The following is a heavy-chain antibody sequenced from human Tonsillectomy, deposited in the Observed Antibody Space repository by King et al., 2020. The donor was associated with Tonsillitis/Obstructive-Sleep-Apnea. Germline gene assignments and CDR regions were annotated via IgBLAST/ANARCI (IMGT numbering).Heavy chain of an antibody. Sequence: DVQLVESGGGLVQPGRSLRLSCAASGFMFDDYTMHWVRQAPGKGLEWVAGINWNSGTIGYADSVKGRFTISRDKGKNSLYLQMNSLRAEDTALYYCAKDRRPQLVLIFYYMDVWGKGTTVTVSS. CDR1: GFMFDDYT. CDR3: AKDRRPQLVLIFYYMDV. J-gene: IGHJ6*03. V-gene: IGHV3-9*01. D-gene: IGHD6-13*01. CDR2: INWNSGTI.